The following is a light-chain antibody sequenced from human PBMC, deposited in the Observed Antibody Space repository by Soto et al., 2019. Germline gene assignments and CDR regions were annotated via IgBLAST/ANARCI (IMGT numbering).Light chain of an antibody. J-gene: IGKJ1*01. V-gene: IGKV1-5*03. Sequence: DIQMTQSPSTLSASVGDRVTITCRASQSISDSLAWYQQKPGKAPKLLIYEASNLQSGVPSRVSGSGSGTEYTLNISSLQPDDFASYDCQQYNGYWTFGQGTKVVIK. CDR1: QSISDS. CDR3: QQYNGYWT. CDR2: EAS.